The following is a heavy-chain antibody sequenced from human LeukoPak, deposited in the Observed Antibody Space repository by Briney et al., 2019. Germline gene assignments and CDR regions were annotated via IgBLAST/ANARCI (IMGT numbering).Heavy chain of an antibody. J-gene: IGHJ6*03. D-gene: IGHD6-13*01. CDR3: ARQGAAGKYYYYYMDV. V-gene: IGHV5-51*01. CDR2: IYPDDSNT. Sequence: GESQKISCTGSGYSFTTYWIGWVRQMPGQGLEWMGIIYPDDSNTIYGPSFQGQVTISADKSINTAYLEWSSLKASDTAIYYCARQGAAGKYYYYYMDVWGKGTTVTVSS. CDR1: GYSFTTYW.